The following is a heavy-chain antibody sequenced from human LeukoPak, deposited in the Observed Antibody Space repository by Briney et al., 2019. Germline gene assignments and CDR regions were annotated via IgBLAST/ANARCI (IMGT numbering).Heavy chain of an antibody. J-gene: IGHJ4*02. CDR3: ARELRFLEWLSHNLDY. V-gene: IGHV3-30*04. Sequence: GGSLRLSCAASGFTFSSYAMHWVRQAPGKGLEWVAVISYDGSNKYYADSVKGRFTISRDNSKSTLYLQMNSLRAEDTAVYYCARELRFLEWLSHNLDYWGQGTLVTVSS. CDR1: GFTFSSYA. D-gene: IGHD3-3*01. CDR2: ISYDGSNK.